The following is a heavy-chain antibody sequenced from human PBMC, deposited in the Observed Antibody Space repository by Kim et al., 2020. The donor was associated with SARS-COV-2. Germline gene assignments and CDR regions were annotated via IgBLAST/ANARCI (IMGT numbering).Heavy chain of an antibody. D-gene: IGHD4-17*01. CDR3: ARDSTTSDAFDI. CDR1: GGSISSYY. CDR2: IYYSGST. J-gene: IGHJ3*02. V-gene: IGHV4-59*13. Sequence: SETLSLTCTVSGGSISSYYWSWIRQPPGKGLEWIGYIYYSGSTNYNPSLKSRVTISVDTSKNQFSLKLSSVTAADTAVYYCARDSTTSDAFDIWGQGTMVTVSS.